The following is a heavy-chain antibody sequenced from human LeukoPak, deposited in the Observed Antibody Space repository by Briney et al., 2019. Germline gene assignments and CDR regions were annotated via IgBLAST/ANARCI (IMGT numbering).Heavy chain of an antibody. J-gene: IGHJ4*02. D-gene: IGHD6-19*01. Sequence: PGGSLRLSCAASGFTFSSYWMHWVRQAPGKGLVWVSRINSDGSSTSYADSVKGRFTISRDNAKNTLYLQMNSLRAEDTAVYYCARSPSYSSGWYLGNVDYWGQGTLVTVSS. CDR2: INSDGSST. CDR3: ARSPSYSSGWYLGNVDY. CDR1: GFTFSSYW. V-gene: IGHV3-74*01.